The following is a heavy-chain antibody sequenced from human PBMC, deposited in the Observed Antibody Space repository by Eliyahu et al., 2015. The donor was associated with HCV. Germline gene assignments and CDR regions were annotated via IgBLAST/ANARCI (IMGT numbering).Heavy chain of an antibody. D-gene: IGHD5-18*01. Sequence: QVQLQQWGAGLLKPSETLSLTCAVYGGPFIXYYWSWVRLPXGKGLXGIAEINHSGRTNYNPSLKSRVTISVDTSKNQFSLRLFSVTAADTAVYYCARGGATPMVLKYWGQGTLVTVSS. V-gene: IGHV4-34*01. CDR1: GGPFIXYY. CDR3: ARGGATPMVLKY. CDR2: INHSGRT. J-gene: IGHJ4*02.